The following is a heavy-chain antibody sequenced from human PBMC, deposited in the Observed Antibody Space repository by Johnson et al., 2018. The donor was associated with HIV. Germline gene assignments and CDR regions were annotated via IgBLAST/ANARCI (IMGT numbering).Heavy chain of an antibody. CDR2: IGTAGDT. Sequence: VQLVESGGGLVQPGGSLRLSCAASGFTFSSYDMHWVRQATGKGLEWVSAIGTAGDTYYPGSVKGRFTISRDNSKNTLYLQMNSLRAEDTAVYYCARDWGAFDIWGQGTMVTVSS. V-gene: IGHV3-13*01. CDR3: ARDWGAFDI. D-gene: IGHD3-16*01. J-gene: IGHJ3*02. CDR1: GFTFSSYD.